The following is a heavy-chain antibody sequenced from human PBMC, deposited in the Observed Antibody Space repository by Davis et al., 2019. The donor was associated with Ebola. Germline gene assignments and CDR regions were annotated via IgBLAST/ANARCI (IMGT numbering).Heavy chain of an antibody. Sequence: GGSLRLSCAASGFTFSSYGMHWVRQAPGKGLEWVAVIWYDGSNKYYADSVKGRFTISRDNSKNTLYLQMNSLRAEDTAVYYCARERILLAWFDPWGQGTLVTVSS. J-gene: IGHJ5*02. CDR1: GFTFSSYG. V-gene: IGHV3-33*01. D-gene: IGHD2-15*01. CDR2: IWYDGSNK. CDR3: ARERILLAWFDP.